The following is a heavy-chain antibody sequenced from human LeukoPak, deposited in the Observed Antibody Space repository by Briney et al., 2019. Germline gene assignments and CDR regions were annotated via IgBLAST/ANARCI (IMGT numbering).Heavy chain of an antibody. CDR1: GFTFSSYA. Sequence: GGSLRLSCAASGFTFSSYAMSWVRQAPGKGLEWVSAISGSGGSTYYADSVRGRFTISRDNSKNTLYLQMNSLRAEDTAVYYCAKDPNSSSSGLDYWGQGTLVTVSS. J-gene: IGHJ4*02. D-gene: IGHD6-6*01. V-gene: IGHV3-23*01. CDR2: ISGSGGST. CDR3: AKDPNSSSSGLDY.